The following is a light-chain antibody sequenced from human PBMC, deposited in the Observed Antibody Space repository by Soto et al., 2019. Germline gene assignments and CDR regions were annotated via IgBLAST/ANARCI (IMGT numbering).Light chain of an antibody. CDR1: QDISNY. Sequence: DIQMTQSPSSLSASVGERVTITCQASQDISNYLNWYQQKPGKATKLLIYDASNLETGVPSRFSGSGSGTQFTFTIIRLQPEDIATSYCQQYDNLPYTFGQGTKLEIK. J-gene: IGKJ2*01. CDR3: QQYDNLPYT. CDR2: DAS. V-gene: IGKV1-33*01.